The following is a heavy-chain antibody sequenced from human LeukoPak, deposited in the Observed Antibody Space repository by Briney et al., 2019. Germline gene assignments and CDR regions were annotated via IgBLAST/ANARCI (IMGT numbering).Heavy chain of an antibody. V-gene: IGHV1-69*13. Sequence: GASVKVSCKASGGTFSSYAISWVRQAPGQGLEWMGGIIPIFGTANYAQKVQGRVTITADESTSTAYMELSSLRSEDTAVYYYARGPEGYNWFDPWGQGALVTVSS. CDR2: IIPIFGTA. CDR1: GGTFSSYA. CDR3: ARGPEGYNWFDP. J-gene: IGHJ5*02.